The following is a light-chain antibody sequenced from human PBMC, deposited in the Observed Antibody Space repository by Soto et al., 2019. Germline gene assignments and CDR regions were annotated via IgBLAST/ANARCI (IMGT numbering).Light chain of an antibody. CDR1: TGDLGGSDY. CDR3: SSYTSSAILV. Sequence: QSALTQPASVSGSPGQSITISCTGSTGDLGGSDYVSWYQQHPGKAPKLMIYDVNNRPSGVSNRFSGSKSGNTASLTISGLQDEDEADYYCSSYTSSAILVFGGGTKLTVL. J-gene: IGLJ2*01. CDR2: DVN. V-gene: IGLV2-14*01.